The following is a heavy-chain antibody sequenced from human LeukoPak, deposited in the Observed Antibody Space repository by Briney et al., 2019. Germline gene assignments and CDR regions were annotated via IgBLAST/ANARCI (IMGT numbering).Heavy chain of an antibody. CDR1: SGSISIGNYY. J-gene: IGHJ4*02. Sequence: KPSQSLSLTCTVASGSISIGNYYWSWIRLPAWKGLEWIGRIYASESNKYNPSLKRGVTITVDTSNNQSSLKVSSVTAADTAVYYCARGLSYGKPRFDYWGQGSLVTVSS. V-gene: IGHV4-61*02. CDR3: ARGLSYGKPRFDY. D-gene: IGHD1-26*01. CDR2: IYASESN.